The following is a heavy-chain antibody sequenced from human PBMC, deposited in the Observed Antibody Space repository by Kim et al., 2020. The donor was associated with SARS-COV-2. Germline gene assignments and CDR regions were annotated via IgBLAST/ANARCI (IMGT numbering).Heavy chain of an antibody. V-gene: IGHV4-34*01. CDR3: ARELKDTNRQKKNWYFDL. CDR2: INHSGST. Sequence: SETLSLTCAVYGGSFSGYYWSWIRQPPGKGLEWIGEINHSGSTNYNPSLKSRVTISVDTSKNQFSLKLSSVTAADTAVYYCARELKDTNRQKKNWYFDLWGRGTLVTVSS. CDR1: GGSFSGYY. J-gene: IGHJ2*01. D-gene: IGHD2-2*01.